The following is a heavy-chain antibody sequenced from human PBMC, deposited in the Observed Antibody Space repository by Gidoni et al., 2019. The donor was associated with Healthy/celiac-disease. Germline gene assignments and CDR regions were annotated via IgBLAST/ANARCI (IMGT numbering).Heavy chain of an antibody. Sequence: QLQLPESGPGLVKPSETLSLACTVSGGSISSISYYWGWIRQPPGKGLEWIGGIYYSGSTYYNPSLKSRVTISVDTSKNQFSLKLRSVTAADTAVYYCARRLYGSGGSCNWFDPWGQGTLVTVSS. CDR3: ARRLYGSGGSCNWFDP. CDR1: GGSISSISYY. CDR2: IYYSGST. D-gene: IGHD2-15*01. J-gene: IGHJ5*02. V-gene: IGHV4-39*01.